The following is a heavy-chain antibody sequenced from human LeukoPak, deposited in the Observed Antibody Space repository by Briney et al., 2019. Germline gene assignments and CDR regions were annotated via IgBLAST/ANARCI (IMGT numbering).Heavy chain of an antibody. V-gene: IGHV3-66*01. J-gene: IGHJ4*02. CDR1: GFTVSSNY. CDR3: ARDSSLRFLARYYFDY. Sequence: GGSLRLSCAASGFTVSSNYMSWVRQAPGKGLEWVSVIYSGGSTYYADSVKGRFTISRDNSKNTLYLQMNSLRAEDTAVYYCARDSSLRFLARYYFDYWGQGTLVTVSS. CDR2: IYSGGST. D-gene: IGHD3-3*01.